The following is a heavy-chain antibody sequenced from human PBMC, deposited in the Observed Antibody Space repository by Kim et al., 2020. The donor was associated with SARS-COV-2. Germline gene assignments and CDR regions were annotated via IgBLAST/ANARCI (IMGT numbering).Heavy chain of an antibody. D-gene: IGHD3-22*01. CDR3: ARAAYRSGYHCPFDC. Sequence: AYVQGRFTIARDDSENSLYLQMNSLKFEDTAVYYCARAAYRSGYHCPFDCWGLGTLVTVSS. J-gene: IGHJ4*02. V-gene: IGHV3-72*01.